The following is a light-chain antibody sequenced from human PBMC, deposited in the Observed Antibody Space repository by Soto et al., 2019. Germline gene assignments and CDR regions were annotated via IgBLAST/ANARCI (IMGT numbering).Light chain of an antibody. CDR2: DAS. J-gene: IGKJ3*01. V-gene: IGKV1-33*01. Sequence: DIQMTQSPSSLSASVGDRVTITCQARQDISKYLNWYQQKPGNAPKLLIYDASNLETGVPSRFSGSGSGTAFTFTISSLQPEDVATDYCQQYDSRPPLFTFGPGTKVDIK. CDR1: QDISKY. CDR3: QQYDSRPPLFT.